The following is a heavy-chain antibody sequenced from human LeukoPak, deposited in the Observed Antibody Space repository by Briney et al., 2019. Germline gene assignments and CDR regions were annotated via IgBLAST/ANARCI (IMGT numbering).Heavy chain of an antibody. V-gene: IGHV4-38-2*02. D-gene: IGHD3-9*01. J-gene: IGHJ5*02. CDR3: ARDLGLTISANWFDP. Sequence: SETLSLTCAVSGYSISSGYFWVWIRQPPGKGLEWIGSIYHTGATYYNPSLRSPVTISVDTSKNQFSLELNSVTAADTAVYYCARDLGLTISANWFDPWGQGTLVTVFS. CDR1: GYSISSGYF. CDR2: IYHTGAT.